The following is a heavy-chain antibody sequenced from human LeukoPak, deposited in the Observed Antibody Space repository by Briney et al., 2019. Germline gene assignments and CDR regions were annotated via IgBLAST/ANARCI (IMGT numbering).Heavy chain of an antibody. J-gene: IGHJ4*02. CDR3: ARLGRIAAAGSPGSLDY. CDR2: IYYSGST. D-gene: IGHD6-13*01. Sequence: SETLSLTCTVSGGSISSSSYYWGWIRQPPGKGLEWIGSIYYSGSTYYNPSLKSRVTISVDTSKNQFSLKLSSVTAADTAVYYCARLGRIAAAGSPGSLDYWGQGTLVTVSS. V-gene: IGHV4-39*01. CDR1: GGSISSSSYY.